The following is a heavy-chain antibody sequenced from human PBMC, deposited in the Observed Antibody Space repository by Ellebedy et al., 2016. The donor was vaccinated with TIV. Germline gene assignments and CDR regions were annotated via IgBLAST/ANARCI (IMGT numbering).Heavy chain of an antibody. V-gene: IGHV1-2*02. CDR3: ARDLTHCSSTSCRPRAYGMDV. J-gene: IGHJ6*02. D-gene: IGHD2-2*01. CDR1: GYTFTGYY. Sequence: AASVKVSCKASGYTFTGYYMHWVRQAPGQGLEWMGWINPNSGGTNYAQKFQGRVTMTRDTSISTAYMELSRLRSDDTAVYYCARDLTHCSSTSCRPRAYGMDVWGQGTTVTASS. CDR2: INPNSGGT.